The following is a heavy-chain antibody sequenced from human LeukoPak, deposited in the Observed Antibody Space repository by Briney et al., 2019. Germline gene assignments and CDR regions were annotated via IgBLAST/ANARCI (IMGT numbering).Heavy chain of an antibody. CDR1: GYTFTSNY. D-gene: IGHD3-22*01. J-gene: IGHJ4*02. Sequence: ASVKVSCKASGYTFTSNYIHWVRQAPGQGLGWMGMIYPRDGSTSYAQKFQGRVTVTRDTSTSTVHMELSGLRSEDTAVYYCARHSGYHSTTHLDYWGQGTLVTVSS. CDR2: IYPRDGST. CDR3: ARHSGYHSTTHLDY. V-gene: IGHV1-46*01.